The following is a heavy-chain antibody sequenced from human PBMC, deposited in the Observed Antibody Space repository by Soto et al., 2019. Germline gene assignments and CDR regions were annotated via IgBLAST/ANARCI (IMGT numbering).Heavy chain of an antibody. CDR3: ARHGSN. V-gene: IGHV4-39*01. Sequence: PSETLSLTCTLSTVSITNSSYYCGWIRQPPGKGLEWIRTNYYSGITYYTPTLKTRVNISVDTSKNQFSQKLTSVSAADTAVYYCARHGSNWGQGTLVTVSS. J-gene: IGHJ4*02. CDR1: TVSITNSSYY. CDR2: NYYSGIT.